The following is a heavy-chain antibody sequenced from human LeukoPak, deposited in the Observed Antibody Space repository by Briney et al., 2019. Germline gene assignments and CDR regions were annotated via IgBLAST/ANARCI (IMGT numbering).Heavy chain of an antibody. CDR3: ASSPLAARPKLDY. CDR2: ISSGGGSI. Sequence: GGSLRLSCAASEFTFSNYAMNWVRQAPGKRPEWVSGISSGGGSIYYADSVKGQFTISRDNSKNTLYLQMNSLRAEDTAVYYCASSPLAARPKLDYWGQGTLVTVSS. J-gene: IGHJ4*02. CDR1: EFTFSNYA. D-gene: IGHD6-6*01. V-gene: IGHV3-23*01.